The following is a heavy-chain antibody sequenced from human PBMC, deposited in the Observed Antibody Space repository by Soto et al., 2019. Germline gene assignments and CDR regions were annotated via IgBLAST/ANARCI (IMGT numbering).Heavy chain of an antibody. D-gene: IGHD2-8*01. CDR1: GGSISSYY. CDR3: ARDPGTNGLPYYFDY. V-gene: IGHV4-59*01. Sequence: TSETLSLTCTVSGGSISSYYWSWIRQPPGKGLEWIGYIYYSGSTNYNPSLKSRVTISVDTSKNQFSLKLSSVTAADTAVYYCARDPGTNGLPYYFDYWGQGTLVTVSS. J-gene: IGHJ4*02. CDR2: IYYSGST.